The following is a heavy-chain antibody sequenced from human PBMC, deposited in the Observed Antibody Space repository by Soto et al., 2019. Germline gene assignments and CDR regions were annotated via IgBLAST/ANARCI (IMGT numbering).Heavy chain of an antibody. Sequence: GASVKVGSTASGDTVSSSAMHWVRQAPGQRLEWMGWINAGNGNTKYSQKFQGRVTITRDTSASTAYMELSSLRSEDSAVYYCARDGAVAGDSNFDYWGQGTVVTVSA. CDR1: GDTVSSSA. CDR3: ARDGAVAGDSNFDY. V-gene: IGHV1-3*01. J-gene: IGHJ4*02. D-gene: IGHD6-19*01. CDR2: INAGNGNT.